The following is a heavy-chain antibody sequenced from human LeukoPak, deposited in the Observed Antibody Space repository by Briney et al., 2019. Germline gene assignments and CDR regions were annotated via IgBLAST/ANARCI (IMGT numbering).Heavy chain of an antibody. Sequence: GRSLRLSCAASGFTFSSYGMHWVRQAPGKGLEWVAVISYDGSNKYYADFVKGRFTISRDNSKNTLYLQMNSLRAEDTAVYYCASEYCSSTSCYDYFDYWGQGTLVTVSS. V-gene: IGHV3-30*03. CDR2: ISYDGSNK. D-gene: IGHD2-2*01. CDR1: GFTFSSYG. CDR3: ASEYCSSTSCYDYFDY. J-gene: IGHJ4*02.